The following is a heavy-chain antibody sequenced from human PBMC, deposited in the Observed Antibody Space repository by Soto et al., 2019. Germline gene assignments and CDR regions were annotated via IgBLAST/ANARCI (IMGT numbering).Heavy chain of an antibody. CDR1: GITFRNFG. Sequence: QVQLVESGGGVVQPGRSPRLYCAASGITFRNFGMHWVRQAPGKGLEWVAAISSDGSDKYYSDSVKGRFTISRDNSKNTLFLQMNRLRVEDTAVYYCAKGSEVARQELDYWGQGTLVTVSS. D-gene: IGHD2-15*01. J-gene: IGHJ4*02. CDR3: AKGSEVARQELDY. V-gene: IGHV3-30*18. CDR2: ISSDGSDK.